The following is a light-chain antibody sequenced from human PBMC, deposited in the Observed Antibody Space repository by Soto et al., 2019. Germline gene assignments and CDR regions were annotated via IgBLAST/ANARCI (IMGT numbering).Light chain of an antibody. Sequence: DIQMTQSPSTLSASVGDRVTITCRASQSISSWLAWYQQKPGKAPRLLIYDASYLERGVPSRFSGSGSGTKFTLTISDLQPDDLATYYCQQYNNFWTFGPGTKVEI. CDR3: QQYNNFWT. CDR1: QSISSW. CDR2: DAS. V-gene: IGKV1-5*01. J-gene: IGKJ1*01.